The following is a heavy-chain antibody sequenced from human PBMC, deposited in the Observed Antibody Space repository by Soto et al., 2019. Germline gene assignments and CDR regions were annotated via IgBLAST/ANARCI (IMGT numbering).Heavy chain of an antibody. V-gene: IGHV4-34*01. CDR2: INHSGST. CDR3: ARGLPPLQPTIIMIVVVFDY. CDR1: GGSFSGYY. Sequence: SETLSLTCAVYGGSFSGYYWSWIRQPPGKGLEWIGEINHSGSTNYNPSLKSRVTISVDTSKNQFSLKLSSVTAADTAVYYCARGLPPLQPTIIMIVVVFDYWGQGTLVTVSS. J-gene: IGHJ4*02. D-gene: IGHD3-22*01.